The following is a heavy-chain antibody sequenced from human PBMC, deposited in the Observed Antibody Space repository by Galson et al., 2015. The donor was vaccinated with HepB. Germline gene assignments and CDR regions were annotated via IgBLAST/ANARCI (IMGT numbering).Heavy chain of an antibody. D-gene: IGHD1-26*01. CDR2: INPSGGST. J-gene: IGHJ4*02. CDR1: GHTFTSYY. V-gene: IGHV1-46*01. Sequence: SVKVSCKASGHTFTSYYMHWVRQAPGQGLEWMGIINPSGGSTSYAQKFQGRVTMTRDTSTSTVYMELSSLRSEDTAVYYCATHGATSYFDYWGQGTLVTVSS. CDR3: ATHGATSYFDY.